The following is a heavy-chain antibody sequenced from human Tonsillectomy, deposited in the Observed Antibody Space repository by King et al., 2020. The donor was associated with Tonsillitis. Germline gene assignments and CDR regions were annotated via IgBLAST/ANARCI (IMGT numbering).Heavy chain of an antibody. Sequence: VQLVESGGGLVQPGGSLRLSCAASGFTFSSYWMTWVRQAPGKGLEWVANIKEDGSEKYYVDSVRGRFTISRDNAKSSLYLQMNSLRAEDTAVYYCARDQYDSSAYEGFDYWGHGTLVTVSS. J-gene: IGHJ4*01. D-gene: IGHD3-22*01. CDR3: ARDQYDSSAYEGFDY. CDR1: GFTFSSYW. CDR2: IKEDGSEK. V-gene: IGHV3-7*03.